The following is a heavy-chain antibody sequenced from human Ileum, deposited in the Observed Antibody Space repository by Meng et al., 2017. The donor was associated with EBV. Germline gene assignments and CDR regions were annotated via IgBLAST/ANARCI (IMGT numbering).Heavy chain of an antibody. D-gene: IGHD2-15*01. CDR2: IYYSGST. CDR3: ARGGWSLDY. Sequence: QVQLQEAGPGLGKPSETLALPCTVSGGSLSSYYWSWIRQPPGKGLEWIGYIYYSGSTNYHPSLKSRVTISVDTSKNQFSLNLSSVTAADTGVYYCARGGWSLDYWGQGTLVTVSS. V-gene: IGHV4-59*08. J-gene: IGHJ4*02. CDR1: GGSLSSYY.